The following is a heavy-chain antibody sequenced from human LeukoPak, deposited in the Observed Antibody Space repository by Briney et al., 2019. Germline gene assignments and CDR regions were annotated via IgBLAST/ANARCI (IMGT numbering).Heavy chain of an antibody. CDR1: GFTFSDHY. D-gene: IGHD3-16*02. J-gene: IGHJ4*02. CDR2: IYNGGDTI. Sequence: GGSLRLSCATSGFTFSDHYMTWIRQAPGKGLETVSHIYNGGDTIYYADSVRGRFTISRDNAESSLYLQMNSLRAEDTAVYYCASAPQIYRYLGYWGQGTLVTVSS. CDR3: ASAPQIYRYLGY. V-gene: IGHV3-11*04.